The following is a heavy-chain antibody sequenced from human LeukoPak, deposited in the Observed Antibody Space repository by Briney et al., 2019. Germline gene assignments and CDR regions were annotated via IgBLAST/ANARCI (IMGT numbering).Heavy chain of an antibody. CDR1: GFTFSAYA. J-gene: IGHJ6*02. D-gene: IGHD3-10*01. V-gene: IGHV3-30*14. CDR2: ISSEGNYK. CDR3: AGDSKPRIWFAELNYGMDV. Sequence: GGSLRLSCGASGFTFSAYAIHWVRQAPGKGLEWVAIISSEGNYKYYADSVRGRFTISRDNSKNTLYLQMLSLRPEDTAVYYCAGDSKPRIWFAELNYGMDVWGQGTTVTVSS.